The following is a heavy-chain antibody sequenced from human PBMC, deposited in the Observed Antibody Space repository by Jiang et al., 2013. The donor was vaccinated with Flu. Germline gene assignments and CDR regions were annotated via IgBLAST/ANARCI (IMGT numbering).Heavy chain of an antibody. V-gene: IGHV7-4-1*02. CDR1: EYTFTNYA. CDR2: INTNTGNP. D-gene: IGHD3-10*01. Sequence: KKPGASVKVSCEASEYTFTNYAINWVRQAPGQGLEWMGWINTNTGNPTYAQGFTGRFVFSLDTSVSTAYLQISSLKPDDTAVYYCATYMTSGAFDIWGQGTMVTVSS. J-gene: IGHJ3*02. CDR3: ATYMTSGAFDI.